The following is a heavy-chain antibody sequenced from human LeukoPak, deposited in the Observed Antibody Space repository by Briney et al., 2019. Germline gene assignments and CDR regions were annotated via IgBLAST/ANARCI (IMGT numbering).Heavy chain of an antibody. CDR3: ASGPSGYVVGNV. CDR2: IYSGGST. D-gene: IGHD5-12*01. V-gene: IGHV3-66*01. CDR1: GLTVSSNY. Sequence: PGGSLRLSCAASGLTVSSNYMSWVRQASGKGLEWVSVIYSGGSTYHADSVKGRFSISRDNSKNTLFLQMNSLRAEDTAVYYCASGPSGYVVGNVWGQGTTVTVSS. J-gene: IGHJ6*02.